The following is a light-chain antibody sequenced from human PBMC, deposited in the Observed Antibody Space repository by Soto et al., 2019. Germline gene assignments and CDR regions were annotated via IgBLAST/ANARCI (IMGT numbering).Light chain of an antibody. CDR1: QDVRKY. Sequence: DIQMTQSPSSLSASVGDRVTITCQASQDVRKYLSWYQQKARKAPKLLIYDASNLETGVPSRFSGSGSGTDFTFTISSLQPEDIATYYCQQRHYLPHTFGPGTKVDIK. CDR3: QQRHYLPHT. CDR2: DAS. V-gene: IGKV1-33*01. J-gene: IGKJ3*01.